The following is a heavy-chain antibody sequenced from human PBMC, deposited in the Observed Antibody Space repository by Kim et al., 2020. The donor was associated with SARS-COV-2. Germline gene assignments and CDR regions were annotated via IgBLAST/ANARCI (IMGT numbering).Heavy chain of an antibody. CDR1: GYTFTSYA. Sequence: ASVKVSCKASGYTFTSYAMNWVRQAPGQGLEWMGWINTNTGNPTYAQGFTGRFVFSLDTSVSTAYLQISSLKAEDTAVYYCARVGYDFWSGYYTRGLFHYSYYYGMDVWGQGTTVTVSS. V-gene: IGHV7-4-1*02. J-gene: IGHJ6*02. D-gene: IGHD3-3*01. CDR3: ARVGYDFWSGYYTRGLFHYSYYYGMDV. CDR2: INTNTGNP.